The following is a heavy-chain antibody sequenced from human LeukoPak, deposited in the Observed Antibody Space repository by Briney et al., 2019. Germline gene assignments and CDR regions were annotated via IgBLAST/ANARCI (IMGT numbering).Heavy chain of an antibody. CDR3: ARDSRNYYDSSGRYYFDY. D-gene: IGHD3-22*01. CDR2: INTNTGNP. J-gene: IGHJ4*02. Sequence: LVASVKVSCKASGYTFTSYAMNWVRQAPGQGLEWMGWINTNTGNPTYAQGFTGRFVFSLDTSVSTAYLQISSLKAEDTAVYYCARDSRNYYDSSGRYYFDYWGQGTLVTVSS. CDR1: GYTFTSYA. V-gene: IGHV7-4-1*02.